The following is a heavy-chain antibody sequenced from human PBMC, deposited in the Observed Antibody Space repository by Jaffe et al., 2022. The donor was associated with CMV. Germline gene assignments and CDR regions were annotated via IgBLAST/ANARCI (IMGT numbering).Heavy chain of an antibody. D-gene: IGHD1-26*01. J-gene: IGHJ6*03. CDR1: GFTFSTYR. Sequence: EVQLVESGGGLVKPGGSLRLSCAASGFTFSTYRMNWVRQAPGKGLEWISFISSSSSSLYYADSVKGRFTISRDDAKNSLYLQLNSLRAEDTAVYYCARVRMAQPGRLAWAYYYYMDVWGTGTTVTVSS. CDR2: ISSSSSSL. V-gene: IGHV3-21*01. CDR3: ARVRMAQPGRLAWAYYYYMDV.